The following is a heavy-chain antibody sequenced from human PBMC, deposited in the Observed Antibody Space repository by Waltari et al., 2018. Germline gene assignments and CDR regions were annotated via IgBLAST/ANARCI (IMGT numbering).Heavy chain of an antibody. CDR3: ARESRYYDFWSGYYAAYNWFDP. CDR2: IYYSGST. D-gene: IGHD3-3*01. V-gene: IGHV4-39*07. J-gene: IGHJ5*02. Sequence: QVQLQQWGAGLLKPSETLSLTCTVSGGSISSSSYYWGWIRQPPGKGLEWIGSIYYSGSTYYNPSLKSRVTISVDTSKNQFSLKLSSVTAADTAVYYCARESRYYDFWSGYYAAYNWFDPWGQGTLVTVSS. CDR1: GGSISSSSYY.